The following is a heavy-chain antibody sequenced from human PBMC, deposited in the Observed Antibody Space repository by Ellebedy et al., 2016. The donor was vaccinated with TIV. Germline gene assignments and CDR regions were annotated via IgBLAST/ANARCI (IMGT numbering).Heavy chain of an antibody. Sequence: SETLSLTCTVSGGSINSDDYYWSWIRQPPGKALEWIGYVFYGGSTYYNPSLKSRLTISLDTSKNQFSLKMSSVTAADTAVYYCARAQAKGGNFNFDFWGQGTLVTVSS. CDR3: ARAQAKGGNFNFDF. V-gene: IGHV4-30-4*01. CDR2: VFYGGST. D-gene: IGHD4-23*01. CDR1: GGSINSDDYY. J-gene: IGHJ4*02.